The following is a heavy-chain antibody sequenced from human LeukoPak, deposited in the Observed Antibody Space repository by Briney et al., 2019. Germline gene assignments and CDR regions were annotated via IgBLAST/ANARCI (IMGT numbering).Heavy chain of an antibody. CDR3: ARDYYDSSGSRDFDY. Sequence: GASVTVSCKASGYTFTSYDINWVRQATGQGLEWLGWMNPNSGNTGYAQKFQGRVTMTRNTSISTAYMELSSLRSEDTAVYYCARDYYDSSGSRDFDYWGQGTLVTVSS. CDR1: GYTFTSYD. V-gene: IGHV1-8*01. CDR2: MNPNSGNT. D-gene: IGHD3-22*01. J-gene: IGHJ4*02.